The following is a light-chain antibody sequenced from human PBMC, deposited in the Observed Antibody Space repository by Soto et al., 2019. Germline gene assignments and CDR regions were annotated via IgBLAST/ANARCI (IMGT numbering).Light chain of an antibody. J-gene: IGKJ2*01. CDR3: QQYNNWPPDT. CDR1: QSFSSN. Sequence: EIVMTQSPGTLSVSPGERATLSCRASQSFSSNLAWYQQKPGQAPRLLIYGASTRATGIPARFSGSGSGTEFTLTISSLQSEDFAVYYCQQYNNWPPDTFGQGTKV. V-gene: IGKV3-15*01. CDR2: GAS.